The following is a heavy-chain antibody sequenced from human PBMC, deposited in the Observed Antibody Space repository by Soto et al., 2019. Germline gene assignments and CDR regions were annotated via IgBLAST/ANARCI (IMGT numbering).Heavy chain of an antibody. D-gene: IGHD3-9*01. J-gene: IGHJ3*02. Sequence: SETLSLTCTVSGGSVSSGSYYWSWIRQPPGKGLEWIGYIYYSGSTNYNPSLKSRVTISVDTSKNQFSLKLSSVTAADTAVYYCARPVLRYFDWLPHDAFDIWGQGTMVTVSS. CDR3: ARPVLRYFDWLPHDAFDI. V-gene: IGHV4-61*01. CDR1: GGSVSSGSYY. CDR2: IYYSGST.